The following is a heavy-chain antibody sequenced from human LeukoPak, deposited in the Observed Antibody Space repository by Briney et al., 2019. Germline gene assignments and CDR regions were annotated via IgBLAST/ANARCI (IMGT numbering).Heavy chain of an antibody. CDR2: ISWNSGSI. J-gene: IGHJ4*02. V-gene: IGHV3-9*01. CDR1: GFTFDDYA. Sequence: GSSLRLSCAASGFTFDDYAMHWVRQAPGKGLEWVSGISWNSGSIGYADSVKGRFTISRDNAKNSLYLQMNSLRAEDTALYYCAKDRNQYCYDSSGYPLGFDYWGQGTLVTVSS. CDR3: AKDRNQYCYDSSGYPLGFDY. D-gene: IGHD3-22*01.